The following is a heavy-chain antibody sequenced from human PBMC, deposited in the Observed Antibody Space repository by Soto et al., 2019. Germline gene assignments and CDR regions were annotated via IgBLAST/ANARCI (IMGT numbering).Heavy chain of an antibody. J-gene: IGHJ4*02. D-gene: IGHD3-3*01. V-gene: IGHV1-46*02. CDR1: GYTFNNYY. Sequence: GASLKVSCKASGYTFNNYYMHWVRQAPGQGLEWLGTINPSGGATTYAQNFQGRVTMTRDTSTSTVYMELSTLRSEDTAVYYCARVSPGGIFGVVMRPDQWGQGTLVTVSS. CDR3: ARVSPGGIFGVVMRPDQ. CDR2: INPSGGAT.